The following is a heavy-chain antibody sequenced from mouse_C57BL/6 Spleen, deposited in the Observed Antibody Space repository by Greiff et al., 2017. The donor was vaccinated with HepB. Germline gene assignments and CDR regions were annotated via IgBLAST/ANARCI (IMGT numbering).Heavy chain of an antibody. CDR2: INPNNGGT. Sequence: EVQLQQSGPELVKPGASVKISCKASGYTFTDYYMNWVKQSHGKSLEWIGDINPNNGGTSYNQKFKGKATLTVDKSSSTAYMELRSLTSEDSAVYYCAKGHYYGSSYYYAMDYWGQGTSVTVSS. CDR3: AKGHYYGSSYYYAMDY. V-gene: IGHV1-26*01. CDR1: GYTFTDYY. J-gene: IGHJ4*01. D-gene: IGHD1-1*01.